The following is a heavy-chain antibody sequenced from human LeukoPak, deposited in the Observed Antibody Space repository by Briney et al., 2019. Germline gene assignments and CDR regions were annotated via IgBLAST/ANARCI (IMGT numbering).Heavy chain of an antibody. CDR2: IRSKAYGGTT. V-gene: IGHV3-49*04. CDR3: TRDRRKGAPNNDY. Sequence: GGSLRLSCTTSGFTFGDYVMSWVRQAPEKGLEWVGFIRSKAYGGTTEYAASVKGRFTISRDDSKSIAYLQMNSLKTEDTAVYYCTRDRRKGAPNNDYWGQGTLVTVSS. J-gene: IGHJ4*02. CDR1: GFTFGDYV.